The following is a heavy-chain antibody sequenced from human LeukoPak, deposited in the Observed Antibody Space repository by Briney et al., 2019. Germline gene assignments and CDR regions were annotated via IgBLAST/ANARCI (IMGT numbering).Heavy chain of an antibody. CDR2: INQGGGEK. D-gene: IGHD2-2*01. CDR3: AKGRDSSTYSALDY. Sequence: PGGSLRLSCAASGFTFSSYSMNWVRQAPGKGLEWVANINQGGGEKYYVDSVKGRFTISRDNAKNSLYLQLNSLRAEDTAVYSCAKGRDSSTYSALDYWGQGTLVTVSS. V-gene: IGHV3-7*03. J-gene: IGHJ4*02. CDR1: GFTFSSYS.